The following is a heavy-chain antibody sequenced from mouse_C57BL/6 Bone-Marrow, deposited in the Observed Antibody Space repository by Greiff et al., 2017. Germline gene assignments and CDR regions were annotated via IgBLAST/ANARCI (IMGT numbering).Heavy chain of an antibody. CDR3: ARYGYPLAMDY. D-gene: IGHD2-2*01. CDR2: IHPNSGST. CDR1: GYTFTSYC. V-gene: IGHV1-64*01. J-gene: IGHJ4*01. Sequence: QVQLKQPGAELVKPGASVKLSCKASGYTFTSYCMHWVKQRPGQGLEWIGMIHPNSGSTNYNEKFKSKATLTVDKSSSTAYMQLSSLTSEDSAVYYCARYGYPLAMDYWGQGTSVTVSS.